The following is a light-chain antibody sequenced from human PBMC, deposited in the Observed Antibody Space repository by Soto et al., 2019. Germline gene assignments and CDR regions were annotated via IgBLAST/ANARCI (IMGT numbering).Light chain of an antibody. CDR2: DAS. Sequence: DIQMTQSPSTLSASVGDRVTITCRASQRISSWLAWYQQKPGKAPKLLIYDASSLERGVPSRFSGSGSGTEFTLTISSLQPDDFATYYCQQYNSYSPVTFGQGTKLEIK. V-gene: IGKV1-5*01. CDR1: QRISSW. CDR3: QQYNSYSPVT. J-gene: IGKJ2*01.